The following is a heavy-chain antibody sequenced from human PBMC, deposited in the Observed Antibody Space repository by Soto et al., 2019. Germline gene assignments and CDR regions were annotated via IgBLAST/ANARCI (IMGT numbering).Heavy chain of an antibody. CDR3: ARDQLEGNWFDP. CDR1: GGSISSGGYS. J-gene: IGHJ5*02. D-gene: IGHD1-1*01. Sequence: QLQLQESGSGLVKPSQTLSLTCAVSGGSISSGGYSWNWIRQPPGKGLEWIGYIYHSGSTLYNPSLKRRFTTSKAKSKNQFSLKLSSVTAADTAVYYCARDQLEGNWFDPWGQGTLVTVSS. V-gene: IGHV4-30-2*01. CDR2: IYHSGST.